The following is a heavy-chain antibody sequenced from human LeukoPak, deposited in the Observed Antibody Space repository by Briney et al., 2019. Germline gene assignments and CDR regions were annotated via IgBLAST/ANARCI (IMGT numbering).Heavy chain of an antibody. CDR3: ARDAVKWEPDAFDI. CDR1: GFTFSSYW. V-gene: IGHV3-74*01. J-gene: IGHJ3*02. Sequence: GGSLRLSCAASGFTFSSYWMHWVRQAPGKGLVWVSRINSDGSSTSYADSVKGRFTISRDNAKNTLYLRMNSLRAEDTAVYYCARDAVKWEPDAFDIWGQGTMVTVAS. D-gene: IGHD1-26*01. CDR2: INSDGSST.